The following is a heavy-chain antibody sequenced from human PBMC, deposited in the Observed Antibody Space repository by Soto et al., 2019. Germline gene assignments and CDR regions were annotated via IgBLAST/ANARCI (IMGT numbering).Heavy chain of an antibody. CDR2: IYHSGSI. V-gene: IGHV4-30-2*01. CDR1: GAPVNTDHYS. Sequence: PSETLSLTCAVSGAPVNTDHYSWAWFRQPPGGVLEWVGYIYHSGSIYYNPSLTRPVAISKDKYSNKFYLKLTSVTADDTAVYFCARSRRVLDAFDIWGPGTLVTVS. D-gene: IGHD3-10*01. J-gene: IGHJ3*02. CDR3: ARSRRVLDAFDI.